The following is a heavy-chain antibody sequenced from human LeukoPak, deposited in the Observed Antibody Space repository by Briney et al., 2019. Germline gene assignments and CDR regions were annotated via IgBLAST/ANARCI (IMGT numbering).Heavy chain of an antibody. J-gene: IGHJ5*02. CDR3: ARSPVLVPAAIGWFDP. Sequence: ASVKVSCKASGYTFTGYYMHWVRQAPGQGLEWMGWINPNSGGTNYAQEFQGRVTMTRDTSISTAYMELSRLRSDDTAVYYCARSPVLVPAAIGWFDPWGQGTLVTVSS. D-gene: IGHD2-2*02. CDR1: GYTFTGYY. CDR2: INPNSGGT. V-gene: IGHV1-2*02.